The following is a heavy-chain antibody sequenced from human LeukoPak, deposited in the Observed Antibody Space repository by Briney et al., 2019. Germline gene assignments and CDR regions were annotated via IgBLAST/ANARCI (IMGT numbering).Heavy chain of an antibody. Sequence: GGSLRLSCAASGFIFSSNSMNWVRQAPGKGLEWVSYISSGSSYIYYADSVKGRFTISRDNAKNSLYLQMNSLRAEDTAVYYCARESYGSGSYTLYYWGQGTLVTVSS. J-gene: IGHJ4*02. CDR2: ISSGSSYI. V-gene: IGHV3-21*01. D-gene: IGHD3-10*01. CDR1: GFIFSSNS. CDR3: ARESYGSGSYTLYY.